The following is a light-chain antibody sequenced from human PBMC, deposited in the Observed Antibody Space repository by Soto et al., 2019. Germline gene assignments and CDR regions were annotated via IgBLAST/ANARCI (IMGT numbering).Light chain of an antibody. J-gene: IGKJ4*01. CDR2: GAS. Sequence: TVLTQSPGTLALSPGERATLSCRASQSLTSNYVAWYQQKPGQAPRLLVYGASSRATGIPDRFTGSGSGADFTLTSSRLEPEGSAVYYGQQYGSSPLTFGGGSKVEIK. CDR1: QSLTSNY. V-gene: IGKV3-20*01. CDR3: QQYGSSPLT.